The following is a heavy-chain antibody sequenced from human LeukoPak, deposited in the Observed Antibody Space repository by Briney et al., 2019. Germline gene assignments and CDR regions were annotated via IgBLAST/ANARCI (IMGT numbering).Heavy chain of an antibody. Sequence: SETLSLTCTVSGGSISSYYWSWIRQPPGKGLEWIGYINYSGSTEYNPSLESRATISVDTSKNQFSLKLSSVTAADTAVYYCARHWGAGTYYFDYWGQGTLVTVSS. CDR1: GGSISSYY. CDR2: INYSGST. J-gene: IGHJ4*02. CDR3: ARHWGAGTYYFDY. V-gene: IGHV4-59*08. D-gene: IGHD3-16*01.